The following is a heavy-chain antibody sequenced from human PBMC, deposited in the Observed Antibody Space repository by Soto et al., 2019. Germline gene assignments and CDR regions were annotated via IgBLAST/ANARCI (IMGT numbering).Heavy chain of an antibody. V-gene: IGHV4-59*12. CDR1: GGSISSYF. CDR2: IYYSGST. Sequence: SETLSLTCTVSGGSISSYFWSWIRQPPGKGLEWIGYIYYSGSTNYNPSLKSRVTISVDTSKNQFSLKLTSVTAADTAVYYCARDKITGLFDYWGQGTLVTVSS. J-gene: IGHJ4*02. D-gene: IGHD2-8*02. CDR3: ARDKITGLFDY.